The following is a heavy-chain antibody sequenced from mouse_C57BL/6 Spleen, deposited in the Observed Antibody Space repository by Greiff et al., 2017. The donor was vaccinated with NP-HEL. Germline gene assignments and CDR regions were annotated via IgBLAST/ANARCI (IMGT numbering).Heavy chain of an antibody. CDR2: IRLKSDNYAT. CDR1: GFTFSNYW. D-gene: IGHD1-1*01. Sequence: EVQLQQSGGGLVQPGGSMKLSCVASGFTFSNYWMNWVRQSPEKGLEWVAQIRLKSDNYATHYAESVKGRLTISRDDSKSSVYLQMNNLRAEDTGMYYCTGYYGSSYDWYFDVWGTGTTVTVSS. CDR3: TGYYGSSYDWYFDV. J-gene: IGHJ1*03. V-gene: IGHV6-3*01.